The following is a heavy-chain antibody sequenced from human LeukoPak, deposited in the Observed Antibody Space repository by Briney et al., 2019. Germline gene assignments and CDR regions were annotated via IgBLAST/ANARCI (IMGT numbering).Heavy chain of an antibody. CDR1: GGSISSYY. J-gene: IGHJ6*03. CDR3: ARERYCSSTSCPGPYYYYMDV. CDR2: IYTSGST. Sequence: PSEALSLTCTVSGGSISSYYWSWIRQPAGKGLEWIRRIYTSGSTNYNPSLKSRVTMSVDTSKNQFSLKLSSVTAADTAAYYCARERYCSSTSCPGPYYYYMDVWGKGTTVTVSS. D-gene: IGHD2-2*01. V-gene: IGHV4-4*07.